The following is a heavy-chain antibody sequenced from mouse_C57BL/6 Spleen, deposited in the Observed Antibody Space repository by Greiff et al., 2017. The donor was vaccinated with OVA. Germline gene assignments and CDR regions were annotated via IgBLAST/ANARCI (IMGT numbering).Heavy chain of an antibody. CDR1: GFSLTSYG. V-gene: IGHV2-6-1*01. D-gene: IGHD2-4*01. J-gene: IGHJ3*01. Sequence: VQVVESGPGLVAPSQSLSITCTVSGFSLTSYGVHWVRQPPGKGLEWLVVIWSDGSTNYNSALKSRLSISKENSKSQVFLKMNSLQSDETAMYYCARHLDYDYGGWWFAYWGQGTLVTVSA. CDR3: ARHLDYDYGGWWFAY. CDR2: IWSDGST.